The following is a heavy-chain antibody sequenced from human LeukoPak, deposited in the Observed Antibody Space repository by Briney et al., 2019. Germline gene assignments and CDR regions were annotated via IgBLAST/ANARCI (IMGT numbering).Heavy chain of an antibody. CDR2: ISRDGSIT. Sequence: GGSLRLSCAASGFTFSNDWMYWVRQAPGKGLVWVSRISRDGSITGYADSVKGRFTISRDNANNTLYLRMNSLRAEDTAVYYCARARFGEFDYWGQGTLVTVSS. CDR1: GFTFSNDW. V-gene: IGHV3-74*01. J-gene: IGHJ4*02. D-gene: IGHD3-10*01. CDR3: ARARFGEFDY.